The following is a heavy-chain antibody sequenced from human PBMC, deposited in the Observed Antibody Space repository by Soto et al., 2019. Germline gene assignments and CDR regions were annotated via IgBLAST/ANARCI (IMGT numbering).Heavy chain of an antibody. CDR1: GGSVSSGSYY. Sequence: SETLSLTCTVSGGSVSSGSYYWSWIRQPPGKGLEWIGYIYYSGSTNYNPSLKGRVTISVDTSKNQFSLKLSSVTAADTAVYYCARGGVATIFDPWGQGTLVTVSS. CDR3: ARGGVATIFDP. CDR2: IYYSGST. V-gene: IGHV4-61*01. J-gene: IGHJ5*02. D-gene: IGHD5-12*01.